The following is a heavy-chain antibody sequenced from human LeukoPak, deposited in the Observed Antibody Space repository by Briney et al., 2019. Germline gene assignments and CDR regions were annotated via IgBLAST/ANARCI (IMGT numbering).Heavy chain of an antibody. V-gene: IGHV4-30-2*01. D-gene: IGHD6-6*01. J-gene: IGHJ3*02. CDR2: IYHSGST. Sequence: SETLSLTCAVSGGSTSSGGYSWSWIRQPPGTGLEWIGYIYHSGSTYYNPSLKSRVTISVDRSKNQFSLKLSSVTAADTAVYYCARTSIAARRANAFDIWGQGTMVTVSS. CDR1: GGSTSSGGYS. CDR3: ARTSIAARRANAFDI.